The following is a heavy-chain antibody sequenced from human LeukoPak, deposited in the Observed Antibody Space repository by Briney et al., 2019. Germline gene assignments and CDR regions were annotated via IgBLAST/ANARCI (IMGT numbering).Heavy chain of an antibody. Sequence: ASVTVSCKASGYTFTSYAMNWVRQAPGQGLEWMGWINTNTGNPTYAQGFTGRFVFSLDTSVSTAYLQISSLKAEDTAVYYCARDGRGDYVGVGDYWGQGTLVTVSS. CDR1: GYTFTSYA. J-gene: IGHJ4*02. CDR2: INTNTGNP. D-gene: IGHD4-23*01. V-gene: IGHV7-4-1*02. CDR3: ARDGRGDYVGVGDY.